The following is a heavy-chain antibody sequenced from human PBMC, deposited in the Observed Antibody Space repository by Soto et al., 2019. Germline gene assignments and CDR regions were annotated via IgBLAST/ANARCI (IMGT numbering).Heavy chain of an antibody. J-gene: IGHJ4*02. CDR2: IWYDGSNK. D-gene: IGHD3-22*01. Sequence: GGSLRLSCAASGFTFSSYGMHWVRQAPGKGLEWVAVIWYDGSNKYYADSVKGRFTISRDNSKNTLYLQMNSLRAEDTAVYYCARDKGYYDSSGYLLAYWGQGTLVTVSS. CDR1: GFTFSSYG. CDR3: ARDKGYYDSSGYLLAY. V-gene: IGHV3-33*01.